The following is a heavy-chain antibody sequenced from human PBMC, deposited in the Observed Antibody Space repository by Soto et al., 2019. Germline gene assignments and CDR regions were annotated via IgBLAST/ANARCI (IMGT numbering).Heavy chain of an antibody. V-gene: IGHV1-2*04. J-gene: IGHJ6*02. Sequence: QVQLVQSGAEVKKPGASVKVSCKASGYTFTGYYMHWVRQAPGQGREWMGWINPNSGGTNYAQKFQGWVTMTRDTSISTAYMEPSRLRSDHTAVYYCARGELATGTSYRDSYGMDVWGQGTTVTVSS. CDR1: GYTFTGYY. CDR2: INPNSGGT. D-gene: IGHD1-1*01. CDR3: ARGELATGTSYRDSYGMDV.